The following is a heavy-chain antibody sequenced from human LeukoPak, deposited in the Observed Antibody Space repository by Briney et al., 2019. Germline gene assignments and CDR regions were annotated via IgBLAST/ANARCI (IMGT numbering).Heavy chain of an antibody. CDR2: ITGNGGST. V-gene: IGHV3-23*01. CDR3: KGAWS. CDR1: GFIFSSHA. J-gene: IGHJ4*02. Sequence: GGSLRLSCAASGFIFSSHAMAWVRQAPGKGLEWVSLITGNGGSTYYADSVKDRFTISRDNSKNTLFLQMNSLRAEDTAVYYCKGAWSWGQGTLVTVSS. D-gene: IGHD3-3*01.